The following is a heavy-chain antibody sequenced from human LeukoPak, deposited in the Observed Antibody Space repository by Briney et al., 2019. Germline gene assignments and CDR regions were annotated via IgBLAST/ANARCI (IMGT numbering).Heavy chain of an antibody. CDR3: ARGPAGYCPSASCHHDFDR. D-gene: IGHD2-2*03. CDR2: INDIGRT. J-gene: IGHJ4*02. CDR1: SESFSGYS. Sequence: SQTLSLTCAVYSESFSGYSYIWIRQHPGKGLDWIGKINDIGRTSYNPSLKSRVTISIDTSKNQFSLNLHSVTAADTAVYYCARGPAGYCPSASCHHDFDRWGQGTLVTVSS. V-gene: IGHV4-34*01.